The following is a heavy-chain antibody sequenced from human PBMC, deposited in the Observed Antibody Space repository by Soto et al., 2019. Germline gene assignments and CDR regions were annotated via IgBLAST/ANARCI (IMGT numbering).Heavy chain of an antibody. CDR1: GYIFLNYA. V-gene: IGHV1-3*01. CDR2: INAANGNT. CDR3: ARVPRYSSDIVYVPAVMFEDWIHF. Sequence: ASVKVSCKASGYIFLNYAIHWVRQAPGQRPEWVGWINAANGNTKYSQKLQDRVTITTDTAASTAYMELRSLRSEDTARYYCARVPRYSSDIVYVPAVMFEDWIHFWGPGILVTVSS. D-gene: IGHD3-10*02. J-gene: IGHJ4*02.